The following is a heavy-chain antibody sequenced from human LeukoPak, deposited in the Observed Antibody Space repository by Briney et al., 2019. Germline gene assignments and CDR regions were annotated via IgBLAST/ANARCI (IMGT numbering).Heavy chain of an antibody. CDR1: GYTFTGYY. CDR2: INPNSGGT. J-gene: IGHJ4*02. V-gene: IGHV1-2*02. D-gene: IGHD6-19*01. CDR3: ARDPLAVAATDY. Sequence: ASVKVSCKASGYTFTGYYMHWVRQAPGQGLEWMGWINPNSGGTNYAQKFQGRVTMTRDTSISTAYMELSRLRSDDTAVYYCARDPLAVAATDYWGQGTLVTVSS.